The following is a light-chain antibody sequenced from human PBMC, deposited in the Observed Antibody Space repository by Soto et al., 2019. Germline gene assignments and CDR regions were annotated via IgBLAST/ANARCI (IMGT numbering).Light chain of an antibody. CDR1: QSVSGSY. CDR3: QQYVSSWT. CDR2: GAS. J-gene: IGKJ1*01. V-gene: IGKV3-20*01. Sequence: EIVLTQSPGTLSLSPGEGATLSCRASQSVSGSYLAWYQQQPGQAPRLLIYGASSRATGIPASFSGSGSGTDFTLTISRVEPEDVAVYYCQQYVSSWTFGQGTKVEIK.